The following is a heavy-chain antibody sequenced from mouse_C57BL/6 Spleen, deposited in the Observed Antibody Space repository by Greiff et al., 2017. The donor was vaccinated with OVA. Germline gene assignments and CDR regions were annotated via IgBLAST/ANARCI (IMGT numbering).Heavy chain of an antibody. Sequence: QVHVKQSGPGLVAPSQSLSITCTVSGFSLTSYAISWVRQPPGKGLEWLGVIWTGGGTNYNSAPKSRLSISKDNSKNQVFLKMNSLQTNDTAGNYCTRPYSGYFDNGGQGTTLTVSS. CDR2: IWTGGGT. D-gene: IGHD2-10*01. J-gene: IGHJ2*01. V-gene: IGHV2-9-1*01. CDR1: GFSLTSYA. CDR3: TRPYSGYFDN.